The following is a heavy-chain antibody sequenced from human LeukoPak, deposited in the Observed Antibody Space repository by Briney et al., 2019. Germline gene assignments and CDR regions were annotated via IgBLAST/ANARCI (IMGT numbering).Heavy chain of an antibody. V-gene: IGHV3-21*01. CDR2: ISSSSSYI. CDR3: ARDRASITIFGVPYYYYGMDV. J-gene: IGHJ6*02. D-gene: IGHD3-3*01. Sequence: GRSLRLSCAASGFTFSSYSMNWVRQAPGKGLEWVSSISSSSSYIYYADSVKGRFTISRDNAKNSLYLQMNSLRAEDTAVYYCARDRASITIFGVPYYYYGMDVWGQGTTVTVSS. CDR1: GFTFSSYS.